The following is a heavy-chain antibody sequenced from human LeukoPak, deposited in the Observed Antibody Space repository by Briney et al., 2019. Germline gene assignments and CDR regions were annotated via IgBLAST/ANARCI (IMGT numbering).Heavy chain of an antibody. J-gene: IGHJ6*02. CDR2: MNPNSGNT. V-gene: IGHV1-8*01. Sequence: ASVKVSCKASGYTFTSYDINWVRQATGQGLEWMGWMNPNSGNTGYARKFQGRVTMTRNTSISTAYMELSSLRSEDTAVYYCARGGAYGDYNRKAYYYYGMDVWGQGTTVTVSS. CDR1: GYTFTSYD. D-gene: IGHD4-17*01. CDR3: ARGGAYGDYNRKAYYYYGMDV.